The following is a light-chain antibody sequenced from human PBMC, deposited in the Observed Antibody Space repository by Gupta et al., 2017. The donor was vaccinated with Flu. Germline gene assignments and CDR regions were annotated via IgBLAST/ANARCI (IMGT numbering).Light chain of an antibody. J-gene: IGLJ2*01. CDR2: EVD. V-gene: IGLV2-14*03. CDR3: CSQTTTNIRL. CDR1: SGAVEGSKM. Sequence: QFVLTQPAPVSGSPGQSATISCTGSSGAVEGSKMISWYQKLPAASPRLIIYEVDLRPSGVPNRFSGSQSDNTAFLTISGLQADDEADYYCCSQTTTNIRLFGGGTRLTV.